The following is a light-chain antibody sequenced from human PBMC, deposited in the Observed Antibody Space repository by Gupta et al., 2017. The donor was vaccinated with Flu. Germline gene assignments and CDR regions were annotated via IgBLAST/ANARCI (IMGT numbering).Light chain of an antibody. CDR1: QDFGSD. V-gene: IGKV1-9*01. Sequence: DIRLTQSPSFLSAAVGDRVTITCRASQDFGSDLAWYQQKPGKAPKLLIYTASILESGVPSRFSGSKSGTEFTLTVSSLQPEDFAGYYCQQLNSFPLTFGGGTKVEIK. CDR2: TAS. J-gene: IGKJ4*01. CDR3: QQLNSFPLT.